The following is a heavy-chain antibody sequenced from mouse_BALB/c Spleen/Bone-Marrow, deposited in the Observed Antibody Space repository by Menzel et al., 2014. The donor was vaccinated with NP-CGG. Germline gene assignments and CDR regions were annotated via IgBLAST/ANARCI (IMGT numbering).Heavy chain of an antibody. D-gene: IGHD2-3*01. Sequence: EVQLQQSGAELVKPGASVKLSCTASGFNIKDTYMHWVKQGPEQGLEWTGRIDPANGNTKYDPKFQGKATITADTSSNTAYLQLSSLTSEDTAVYYCARWLLPYGLDYWGQGTSVTVSS. J-gene: IGHJ4*01. CDR1: GFNIKDTY. CDR3: ARWLLPYGLDY. V-gene: IGHV14-3*02. CDR2: IDPANGNT.